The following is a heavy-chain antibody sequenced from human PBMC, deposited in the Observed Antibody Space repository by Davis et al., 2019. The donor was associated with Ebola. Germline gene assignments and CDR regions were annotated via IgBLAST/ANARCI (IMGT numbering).Heavy chain of an antibody. CDR1: GYTFTSYG. Sequence: ASVKVSCKASGYTFTSYGISWVRQAPGQGLEWMGWISFNNGNTNYVQKLQGRVTMTTDTSTITAYMELRSLRSDDTAVYYCASNQYCTNGVCYTRAYGMDVWGKGTTVTVSS. CDR2: ISFNNGNT. J-gene: IGHJ6*04. D-gene: IGHD2-8*01. V-gene: IGHV1-18*01. CDR3: ASNQYCTNGVCYTRAYGMDV.